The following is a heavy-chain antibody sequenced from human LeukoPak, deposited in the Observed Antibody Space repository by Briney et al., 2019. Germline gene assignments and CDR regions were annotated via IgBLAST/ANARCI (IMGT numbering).Heavy chain of an antibody. J-gene: IGHJ5*02. CDR3: ARETMKGGWFDP. Sequence: GGSPRLSCAASGFTFSSYWMHWVRQAPGKGLVWVSRINSDGSSTSYADSVKGRFTISRDNAKNTLYLQMNSLRAEDTAVYYCARETMKGGWFDPWGQGTLVTVSS. D-gene: IGHD3-22*01. CDR2: INSDGSST. V-gene: IGHV3-74*01. CDR1: GFTFSSYW.